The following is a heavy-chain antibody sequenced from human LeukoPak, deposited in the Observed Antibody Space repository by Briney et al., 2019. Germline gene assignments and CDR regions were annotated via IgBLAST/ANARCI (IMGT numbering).Heavy chain of an antibody. CDR2: ISSSSSYI. CDR3: ASTTVTTFALYYYYYYMDV. CDR1: GFTFSTYW. V-gene: IGHV3-21*01. J-gene: IGHJ6*03. Sequence: GGSLRLSCAASGFTFSTYWMSWVRQAPGKGLEWVSSISSSSSYIYYADSVKGRFTISRDNAKNSLYLQMNSLRAEDTAVYYCASTTVTTFALYYYYYYMDVWGKGTTVTVSS. D-gene: IGHD4-17*01.